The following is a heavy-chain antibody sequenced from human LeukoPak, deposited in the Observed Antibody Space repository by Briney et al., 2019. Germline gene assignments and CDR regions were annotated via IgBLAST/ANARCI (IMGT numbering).Heavy chain of an antibody. Sequence: GASVKVSCKASGYTFTGYYMHWVRQAPGQGLEWMGWINPNSGGTNYAQKFQGRVTTTRGTSISTAYMELSRLRSDDTAVYYCAHDYGDERGYWGQGTLVTVSS. CDR3: AHDYGDERGY. CDR1: GYTFTGYY. V-gene: IGHV1-2*02. J-gene: IGHJ4*02. CDR2: INPNSGGT. D-gene: IGHD4-17*01.